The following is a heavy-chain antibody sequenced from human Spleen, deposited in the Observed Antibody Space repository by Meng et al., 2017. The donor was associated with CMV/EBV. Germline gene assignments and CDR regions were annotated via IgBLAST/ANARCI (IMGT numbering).Heavy chain of an antibody. CDR3: AKWSFLKEVAPAAPTLQH. J-gene: IGHJ1*01. CDR1: GFTFSNYG. D-gene: IGHD2-2*01. Sequence: GESLKISCAASGFTFSNYGIHWVRQAPDKGLEWVAFIRYDGSNEYYADSVKGRFTISRDTSRNTVFLQMDSLRAEDTAVYYCAKWSFLKEVAPAAPTLQHWGQGTLVTVSS. V-gene: IGHV3-30*02. CDR2: IRYDGSNE.